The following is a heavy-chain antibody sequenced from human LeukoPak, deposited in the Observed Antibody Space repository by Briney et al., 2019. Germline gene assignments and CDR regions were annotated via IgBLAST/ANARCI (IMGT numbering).Heavy chain of an antibody. Sequence: SETLSLTGTVSGGSSSSSSYYWGWIRQPPGKGLEWIGSIYYSGSTYYNPSLKRRVTISVDTSKNQFSLKLSSVTAADTAVYYCARGRLGWFGELWDNWFDPWGQGTLVTVSS. J-gene: IGHJ5*02. CDR2: IYYSGST. V-gene: IGHV4-39*07. D-gene: IGHD3-10*01. CDR1: GGSSSSSSYY. CDR3: ARGRLGWFGELWDNWFDP.